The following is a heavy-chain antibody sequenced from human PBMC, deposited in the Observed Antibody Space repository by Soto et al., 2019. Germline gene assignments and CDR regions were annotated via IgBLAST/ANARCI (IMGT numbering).Heavy chain of an antibody. J-gene: IGHJ6*03. CDR3: SRQGSDFYNGSPRYSLDI. CDR1: GFTFSGAA. CDR2: MRSKANSYAT. Sequence: EVQLVESGGGLVQPGGSLKLSWAASGFTFSGAAMHWVRQAAGTGLEWLGRMRSKANSYATAYAASVKGRFTISRDDSADPAELQTDRLKTEEAAVYYWSRQGSDFYNGSPRYSLDIWGKGTTVTVSS. D-gene: IGHD3-3*01. V-gene: IGHV3-73*01.